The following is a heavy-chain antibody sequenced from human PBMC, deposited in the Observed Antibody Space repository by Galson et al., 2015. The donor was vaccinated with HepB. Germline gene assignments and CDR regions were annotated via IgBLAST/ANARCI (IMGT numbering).Heavy chain of an antibody. CDR1: GGTFSSYA. D-gene: IGHD5-24*01. Sequence: SVKVSCKASGGTFSSYAISWVRQAPGQGLEWMGGIIPIFGTANYAQKFQGRVTITADKSTSTAYMELSSLRSEDTAVYYCARELPRGATILGGDYWGQGTLVTVSS. CDR3: ARELPRGATILGGDY. J-gene: IGHJ4*02. V-gene: IGHV1-69*06. CDR2: IIPIFGTA.